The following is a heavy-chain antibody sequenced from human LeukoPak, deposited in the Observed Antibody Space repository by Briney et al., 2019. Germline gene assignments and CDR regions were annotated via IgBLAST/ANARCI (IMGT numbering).Heavy chain of an antibody. CDR3: ARGPGYCSGGSCYSGHYYYMDV. CDR2: INHSGST. J-gene: IGHJ6*03. CDR1: GGSFSGYY. V-gene: IGHV4-34*01. Sequence: SETLSLTCAVYGGSFSGYYWSWIRQPPGKGLEWIGEINHSGSTNYNPSLKSRVTISVDTSKNQFSLKLSSVTAADTAVYYCARGPGYCSGGSCYSGHYYYMDVWGKGTTVTVSS. D-gene: IGHD2-15*01.